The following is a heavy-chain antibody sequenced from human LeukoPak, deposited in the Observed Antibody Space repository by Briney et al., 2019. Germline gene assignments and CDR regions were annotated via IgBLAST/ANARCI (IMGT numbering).Heavy chain of an antibody. CDR1: GFAFSSYG. Sequence: GGSLRLSCAASGFAFSSYGMHWVRQAPGKGLEWVAVISYDGSNKYYADSVKGRFTISRDNSKNTLYLQMNSLRAEDTAVYYCAKGLVAATPGYFDYWGQGTLVTVSS. CDR3: AKGLVAATPGYFDY. V-gene: IGHV3-30*18. J-gene: IGHJ4*02. CDR2: ISYDGSNK. D-gene: IGHD2-15*01.